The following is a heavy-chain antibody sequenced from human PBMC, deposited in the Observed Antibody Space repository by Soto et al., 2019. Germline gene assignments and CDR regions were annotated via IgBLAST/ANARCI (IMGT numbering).Heavy chain of an antibody. D-gene: IGHD1-26*01. CDR3: AREGVGWELYYGMDV. CDR2: IIPILGTA. Sequence: ASVKVSCKASGGTFSSYAISWVRQAPGQGLEWMGGIIPILGTANYAQKFQGRVTITADESTSTAYMELSSLRSEDTAVYYCAREGVGWELYYGMDVWGQGTTVTVSS. CDR1: GGTFSSYA. V-gene: IGHV1-69*13. J-gene: IGHJ6*02.